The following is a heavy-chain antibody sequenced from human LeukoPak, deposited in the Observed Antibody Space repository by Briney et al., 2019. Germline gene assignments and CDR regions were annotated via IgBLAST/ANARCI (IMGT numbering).Heavy chain of an antibody. D-gene: IGHD6-25*01. CDR2: VRNKANSYTT. CDR1: GFTFSDHY. V-gene: IGHV3-72*01. Sequence: GGSLRLSCAASGFTFSDHYMDWVRQAPGKGLEWVGRVRNKANSYTTEYAASVKGRFIISRDDTKKSLLLQRNSPTTEAAAVYYCARVRSDSYFDTWGHGTLVTASS. J-gene: IGHJ4*01. CDR3: ARVRSDSYFDT.